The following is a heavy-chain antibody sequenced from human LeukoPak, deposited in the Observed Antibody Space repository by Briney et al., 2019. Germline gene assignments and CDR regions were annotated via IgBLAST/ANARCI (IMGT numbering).Heavy chain of an antibody. J-gene: IGHJ5*02. D-gene: IGHD2-15*01. CDR2: INSSGGGT. CDR1: GYTFTSYY. Sequence: ASVKLTCKASGYTFTSYYMNWVRQAPGQGLEWMGIINSSGGGTTYAQQYQGGVTMTGNTYKRTVFMGMSSMPAEATAVYYCARAVYWAATGYSTTWGQGTLVTVSS. V-gene: IGHV1-46*03. CDR3: ARAVYWAATGYSTT.